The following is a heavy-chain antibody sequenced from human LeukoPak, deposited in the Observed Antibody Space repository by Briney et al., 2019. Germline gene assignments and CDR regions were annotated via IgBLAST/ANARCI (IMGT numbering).Heavy chain of an antibody. D-gene: IGHD2-2*01. CDR1: GFTFSSYS. V-gene: IGHV3-21*01. CDR2: ISSSSSYI. Sequence: GGSLRLSCAASGFTFSSYSRNWVRQAPGKGLEWVSSISSSSSYIYYADSVKGRFTISRDNAKNSLYLQMNSLRAEDTAVYYCARAFDIVVVPAAPDYWGQGTLVTVSS. J-gene: IGHJ4*02. CDR3: ARAFDIVVVPAAPDY.